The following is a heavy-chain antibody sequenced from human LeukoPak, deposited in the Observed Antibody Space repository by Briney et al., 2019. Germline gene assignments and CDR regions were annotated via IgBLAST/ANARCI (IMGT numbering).Heavy chain of an antibody. CDR1: GFTVSSNY. CDR3: ARGSSSWYSAFDY. CDR2: IYSGGST. Sequence: AGGSLRLSCAASGFTVSSNYMSWVRQALGKGLEWVSVIYSGGSTYYADSVKGRFTISRDNSKNTLYLQMNSLRAEDTAVYYCARGSSSWYSAFDYWGQGTLVTVSS. J-gene: IGHJ4*02. D-gene: IGHD6-13*01. V-gene: IGHV3-66*01.